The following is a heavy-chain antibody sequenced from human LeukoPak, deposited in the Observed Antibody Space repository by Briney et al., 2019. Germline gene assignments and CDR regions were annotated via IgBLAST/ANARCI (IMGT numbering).Heavy chain of an antibody. J-gene: IGHJ5*02. V-gene: IGHV3-9*03. CDR3: AKGMVIGGRNNWFDP. CDR2: ISWNSGSI. Sequence: GGSLRLSCAVSGFTFDDYAMHWVRQAPGKGLEWVSGISWNSGSIDYADSVKGRFTISRENAKNSLYLQMNSLRDEDMALYYCAKGMVIGGRNNWFDPWGQGTLVTVSS. CDR1: GFTFDDYA. D-gene: IGHD2-21*01.